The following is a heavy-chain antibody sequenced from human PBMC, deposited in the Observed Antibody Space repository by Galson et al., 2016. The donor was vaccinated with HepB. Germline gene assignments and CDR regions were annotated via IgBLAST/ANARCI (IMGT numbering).Heavy chain of an antibody. CDR3: GKGREEGMFDR. D-gene: IGHD3-10*01. J-gene: IGHJ5*02. V-gene: IGHV4-59*01. CDR1: SGAISVYY. Sequence: TLSLTCTVSSGAISVYYWTWIRQSPGKGLEWIGYVFHDGSTDYNPSLNSRVTMSLDTSRNQFSLRLNSVTAADTAVYYCGKGREEGMFDRWGQGILVTVSS. CDR2: VFHDGST.